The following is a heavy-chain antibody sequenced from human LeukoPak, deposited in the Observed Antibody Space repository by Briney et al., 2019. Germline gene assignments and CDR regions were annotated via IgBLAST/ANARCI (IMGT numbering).Heavy chain of an antibody. V-gene: IGHV4-39*01. CDR3: VSPRGLSYGYFDY. D-gene: IGHD5-18*01. J-gene: IGHJ4*02. CDR1: GGSISSSSAY. CDR2: IYYSKNT. Sequence: SETLSLTCTVSGGSISSSSAYWGWIRQPPGKGLEWIGSIYYSKNTYYNPSLKSRVTISADTSKNQFSLTLGSVSATDTAVYYCVSPRGLSYGYFDYWGQGTLVTVSS.